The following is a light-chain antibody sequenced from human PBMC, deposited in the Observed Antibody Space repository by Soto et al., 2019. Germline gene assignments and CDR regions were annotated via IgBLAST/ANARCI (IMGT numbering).Light chain of an antibody. J-gene: IGLJ3*02. CDR1: SSDIGTYKY. CDR2: QVT. V-gene: IGLV2-8*01. CDR3: SSYVVSYSWV. Sequence: QSALTQPASVSGSPGQSITISCTGTSSDIGTYKYVSWFQHHPGKAPKLIIYQVTKRPSGVPDRFSASKSGNTASLTVSGLQAEDEADYYCSSYVVSYSWVFGGGTKVTVL.